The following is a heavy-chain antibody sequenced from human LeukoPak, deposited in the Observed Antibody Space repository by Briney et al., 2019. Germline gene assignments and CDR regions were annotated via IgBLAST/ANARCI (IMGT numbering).Heavy chain of an antibody. J-gene: IGHJ4*02. D-gene: IGHD6-13*01. CDR3: ARDRLAAAGTGG. V-gene: IGHV1-2*02. Sequence: ASVKVSFKGSGYTFTYYYRHWVRQAPGQGGEGMGGSNPYSGGKKYARKFQGRVTMNGERYIRKDYMVVSTLRSDDTAVYYCARDRLAAAGTGGWGQGTLVTVSS. CDR2: SNPYSGGK. CDR1: GYTFTYYY.